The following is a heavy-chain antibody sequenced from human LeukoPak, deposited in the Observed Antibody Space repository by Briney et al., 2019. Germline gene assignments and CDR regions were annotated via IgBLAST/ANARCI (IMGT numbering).Heavy chain of an antibody. CDR1: GGSFSGYY. J-gene: IGHJ4*02. Sequence: SETLSLTCAVYGGSFSGYYWSWIRQPPGKGLEWIGEINHSGSTNYNPSLKSRVTISVDTSKNQFSLKLSSVTAADTAVYYCARDGPGYYDSSGYSFLYYWGQGTLVTVSS. D-gene: IGHD3-22*01. V-gene: IGHV4-34*01. CDR3: ARDGPGYYDSSGYSFLYY. CDR2: INHSGST.